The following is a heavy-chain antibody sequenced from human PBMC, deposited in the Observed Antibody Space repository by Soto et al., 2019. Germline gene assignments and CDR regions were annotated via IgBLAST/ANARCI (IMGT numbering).Heavy chain of an antibody. Sequence: QVQLVQSGAEVKKPGSSVKVSCKASGGTFSSYAISWVRQAPGQGLEWMGGIIPIFGTANYAQKFQGRVTITADESTSTAYMELSSLRSEDTAVYYCARLVSHDSSSWYYYYYGMDVWGQGTTVTVSS. D-gene: IGHD6-13*01. CDR1: GGTFSSYA. J-gene: IGHJ6*02. CDR2: IIPIFGTA. CDR3: ARLVSHDSSSWYYYYYGMDV. V-gene: IGHV1-69*01.